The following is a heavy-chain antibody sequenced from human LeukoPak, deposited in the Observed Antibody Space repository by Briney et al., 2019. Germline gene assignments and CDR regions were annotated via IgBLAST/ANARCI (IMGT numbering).Heavy chain of an antibody. Sequence: SQTLSLTCTISGDSVSSNSAAWNWIRQSPSRDLEWLGRTYYRSKWYNDYAVSVKSRITINPDTSKNQYSLQLNSVTPEDTAVSHCARASSGWYGGSYYYYGMDVWGQGTRSPSP. V-gene: IGHV6-1*01. CDR1: GDSVSSNSAA. D-gene: IGHD6-19*01. J-gene: IGHJ6*02. CDR2: TYYRSKWYN. CDR3: ARASSGWYGGSYYYYGMDV.